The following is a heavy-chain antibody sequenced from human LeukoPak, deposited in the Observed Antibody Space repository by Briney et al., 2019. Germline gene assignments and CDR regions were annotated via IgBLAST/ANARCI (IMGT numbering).Heavy chain of an antibody. CDR3: ARVSREYYFDY. D-gene: IGHD3-10*01. J-gene: IGHJ4*02. CDR1: GGSISSYY. CDR2: IYYSGST. Sequence: PSETLSLTCTVSGGSISSYYWSWIRQPPGKGLEWIGYIYYSGSTNYNPSLMSRVTISVDTSKNQFSLKLSSVTAADTAVYYCARVSREYYFDYWGQGTLVTVSS. V-gene: IGHV4-59*01.